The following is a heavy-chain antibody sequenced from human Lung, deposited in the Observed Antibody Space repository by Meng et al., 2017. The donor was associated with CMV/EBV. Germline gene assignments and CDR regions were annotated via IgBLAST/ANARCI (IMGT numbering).Heavy chain of an antibody. Sequence: GGXLRPXXAAFASNSRIYGMHWVRQLPGKGLEWVAFIRYEEKTKYHTDSEKGRFTITRDGSKNTLYLQMNSMRPEDTAVYCCEKYVPGDCDPLCYYFSHDVDDWGQGTTVTVSS. CDR2: IRYEEKTK. CDR1: ASNSRIYG. D-gene: IGHD2-21*02. V-gene: IGHV3-30*02. J-gene: IGHJ6*02. CDR3: EKYVPGDCDPLCYYFSHDVDD.